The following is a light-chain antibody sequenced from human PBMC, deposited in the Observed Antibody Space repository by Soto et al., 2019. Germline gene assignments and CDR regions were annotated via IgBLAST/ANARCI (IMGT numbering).Light chain of an antibody. CDR1: QSVRSW. Sequence: DIQMTQSPSTLSASVGDRVTITCRASQSVRSWLAWYQQKPGKAPNLLISKASNLESGVPSRFSGSGSGTEFTLTISSLQPDDFATYFCQQYNYYPTFGQGTRLENK. CDR2: KAS. CDR3: QQYNYYPT. J-gene: IGKJ5*01. V-gene: IGKV1-5*03.